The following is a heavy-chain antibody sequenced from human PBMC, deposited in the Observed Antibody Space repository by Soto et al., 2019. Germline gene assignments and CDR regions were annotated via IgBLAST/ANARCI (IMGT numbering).Heavy chain of an antibody. CDR2: ISNDGSNK. D-gene: IGHD3-3*01. V-gene: IGHV3-30*18. Sequence: GGSLRLSCEASGLSFSGYAFHWVRQAPGKGLEWVAIISNDGSNKQYADSVKGRFAISRDNSKKTVYLQMDSLRGDDTAVYYCAKDQRFLESAYFDYWGQGTLVTVSS. CDR3: AKDQRFLESAYFDY. CDR1: GLSFSGYA. J-gene: IGHJ4*02.